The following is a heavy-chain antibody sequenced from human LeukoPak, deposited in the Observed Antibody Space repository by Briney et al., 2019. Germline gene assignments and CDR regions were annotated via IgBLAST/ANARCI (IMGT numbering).Heavy chain of an antibody. CDR1: GFTFSSYW. Sequence: GGSLRLSCAASGFTFSSYWMHWVRQAPGKGLVWVSRINSDGSSTSYADSVKGRFTISRDDAKNTLYLQMNSLRAEDTAVYYCARDYYYDSQPLNAFDIWGQGTMVTVSS. CDR2: INSDGSST. D-gene: IGHD3-22*01. V-gene: IGHV3-74*01. CDR3: ARDYYYDSQPLNAFDI. J-gene: IGHJ3*02.